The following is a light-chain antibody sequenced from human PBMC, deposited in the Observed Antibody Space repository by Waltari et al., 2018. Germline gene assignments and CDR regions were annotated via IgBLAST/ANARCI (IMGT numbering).Light chain of an antibody. J-gene: IGLJ2*01. CDR3: HSADSSGFNVV. CDR2: VDN. V-gene: IGLV3-25*03. Sequence: SYELTQPPSVSVSPGQTARITCSGDELPNQSAYWYQQKSGQAPLLVIYVDNKRPSGFPERCSGATSGTTVTVTTSGVQAGDAADYYCHSADSSGFNVVFGGGTKLTVL. CDR1: ELPNQS.